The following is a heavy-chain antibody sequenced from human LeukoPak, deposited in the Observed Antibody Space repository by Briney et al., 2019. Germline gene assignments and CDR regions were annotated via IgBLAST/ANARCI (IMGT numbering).Heavy chain of an antibody. Sequence: GESLKISCKGSGYSFTSYWIGWVRQMPGKGLEWMGIIYPGDSDTRYSPSFQGQVTISADKSISTAYLQWSSLKASDTAMYYCARPDYYDSSGYSNDAFDIWGQGTMVTASS. CDR2: IYPGDSDT. D-gene: IGHD3-22*01. V-gene: IGHV5-51*01. CDR1: GYSFTSYW. CDR3: ARPDYYDSSGYSNDAFDI. J-gene: IGHJ3*02.